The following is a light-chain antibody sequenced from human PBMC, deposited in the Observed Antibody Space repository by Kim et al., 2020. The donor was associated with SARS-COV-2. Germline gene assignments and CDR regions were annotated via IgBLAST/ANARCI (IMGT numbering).Light chain of an antibody. V-gene: IGLV3-19*01. CDR1: SLRIYY. J-gene: IGLJ2*01. Sequence: VALGQTVTITCQGDSLRIYYANWYKKRTRQAPVLVIYGRNNRPSGIPDRFSGSSAGNTASLTISGAQAEDEADFFCQTRDSGGNVLFGGGTKRTVL. CDR2: GRN. CDR3: QTRDSGGNVL.